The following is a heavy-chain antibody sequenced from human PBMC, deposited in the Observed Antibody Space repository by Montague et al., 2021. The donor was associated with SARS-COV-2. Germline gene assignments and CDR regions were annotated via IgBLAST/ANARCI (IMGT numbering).Heavy chain of an antibody. D-gene: IGHD4-17*01. CDR3: ARDATVTTFYYYGMDV. CDR1: GGSISTSYY. J-gene: IGHJ6*02. V-gene: IGHV4-39*07. Sequence: SETLSLTCTVSGGSISTSYYRGWIRQPPGKGLEWIGSIYYSGSTYYNPSLKSRVTISVDTSKNQFSLKLSSVTAADTAVYYCARDATVTTFYYYGMDVWGQGTTVTVSS. CDR2: IYYSGST.